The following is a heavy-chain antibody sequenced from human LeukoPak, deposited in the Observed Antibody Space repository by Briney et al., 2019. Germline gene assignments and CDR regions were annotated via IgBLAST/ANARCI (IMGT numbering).Heavy chain of an antibody. CDR1: GYTFTWYY. CDR2: IKPNSGGT. J-gene: IGHJ5*02. Sequence: ASVKVSCKASGYTFTWYYMHWVGQARGQGGEGKGWIKPNSGGTNYAQTFQGRVTMTRDTSISTAYMELSRLRSDDTAVYYCAREQGAVAAVNWFDPWGQGTLVTVSS. D-gene: IGHD6-19*01. V-gene: IGHV1-2*02. CDR3: AREQGAVAAVNWFDP.